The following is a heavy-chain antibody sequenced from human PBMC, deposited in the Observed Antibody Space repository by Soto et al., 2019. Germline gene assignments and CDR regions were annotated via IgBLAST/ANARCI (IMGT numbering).Heavy chain of an antibody. CDR3: ARRLGAAGDYFYGLDV. CDR2: ISPNSCRT. CDR1: GYTFTEYY. Sequence: QEQLVQSGAEVKKPGASVKVSCKASGYTFTEYYIHWVRQAPGRGLEWMGWISPNSCRTKSAQKSQGWVTMTEDTSIATVYMELNGLKSDDTAIYFCARRLGAAGDYFYGLDVWGQGTAVIVSS. V-gene: IGHV1-2*04. D-gene: IGHD6-25*01. J-gene: IGHJ6*02.